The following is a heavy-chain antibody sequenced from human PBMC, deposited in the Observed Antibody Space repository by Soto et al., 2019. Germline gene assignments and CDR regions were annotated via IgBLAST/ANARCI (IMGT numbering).Heavy chain of an antibody. CDR2: IYSGGST. V-gene: IGHV3-53*01. CDR1: GFTVSSNY. D-gene: IGHD2-15*01. J-gene: IGHJ6*02. CDR3: ARVVVDATYASYGMDV. Sequence: LRLSCAASGFTVSSNYMSWVRQAPGKGLEWVSVIYSGGSTYYADSVKGRFTISRDNSKNTLYLQMNSLRAEDTAVYYCARVVVDATYASYGMDVWGQGTTVTVSS.